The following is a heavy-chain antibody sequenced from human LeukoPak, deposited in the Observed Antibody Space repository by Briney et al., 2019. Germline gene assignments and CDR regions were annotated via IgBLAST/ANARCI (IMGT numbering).Heavy chain of an antibody. CDR1: GFTFSSYA. CDR2: ISYDGSNK. J-gene: IGHJ4*02. D-gene: IGHD1-26*01. V-gene: IGHV3-30-3*01. CDR3: ATMVEDSGSYSDDSVY. Sequence: PGGSLRLSCAASGFTFSSYAMHWVRQAPGKGLEWVAVISYDGSNKYYADSVKGRFTISRDNSKNTLYLQMNSLRAEDTAVYYCATMVEDSGSYSDDSVYWGQGTLVTVSS.